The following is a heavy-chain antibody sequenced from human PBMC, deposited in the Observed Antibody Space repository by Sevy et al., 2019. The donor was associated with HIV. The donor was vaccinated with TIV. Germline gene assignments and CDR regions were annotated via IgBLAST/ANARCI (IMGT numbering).Heavy chain of an antibody. CDR1: EFTFSDYY. J-gene: IGHJ4*02. CDR2: ITKSGTTT. CDR3: ARDVGWLTG. Sequence: GGSLRLSCAASEFTFSDYYMSWIRQAPGKGLEWVSYITKSGTTTSYADSVKGRFTISRDNAKNSLSLHMNSLTADDTAVYYCARDVGWLTGWGQGTLVTVSS. V-gene: IGHV3-11*04. D-gene: IGHD3-3*01.